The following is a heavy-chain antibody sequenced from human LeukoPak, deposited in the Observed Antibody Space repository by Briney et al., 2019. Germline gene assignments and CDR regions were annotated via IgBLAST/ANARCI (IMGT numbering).Heavy chain of an antibody. J-gene: IGHJ6*02. D-gene: IGHD5-12*01. Sequence: PGGSLRLSCAASGFTFSSYWMSWVRQAPGKGLEWVANIKQDGSEKYYVDSVKGRFTIPRDNAKNSLYLQMNSLRAEDTAVYYCASSGYDSPTYYYYYYGMDVWGQGTTVTVSS. CDR1: GFTFSSYW. CDR2: IKQDGSEK. V-gene: IGHV3-7*01. CDR3: ASSGYDSPTYYYYYYGMDV.